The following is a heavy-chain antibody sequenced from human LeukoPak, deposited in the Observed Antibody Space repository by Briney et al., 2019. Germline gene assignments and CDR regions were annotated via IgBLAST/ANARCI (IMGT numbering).Heavy chain of an antibody. J-gene: IGHJ4*02. CDR1: GGSFRGYH. CDR2: INHIGTT. Sequence: SETLSLTCPVSGGSFRGYHWSWIRQPPGKGRDWIGEINHIGTTRYNPSLKSRVTISVDTSKNHFSLTLSSVTAANTAVYYCARRSHLYCSGGTCYSGRTDYWGQGSLVTVSS. V-gene: IGHV4-34*01. D-gene: IGHD2-15*01. CDR3: ARRSHLYCSGGTCYSGRTDY.